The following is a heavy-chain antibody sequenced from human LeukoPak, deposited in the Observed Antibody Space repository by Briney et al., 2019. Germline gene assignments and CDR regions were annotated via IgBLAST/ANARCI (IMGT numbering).Heavy chain of an antibody. Sequence: SETLSLTCAVYGASFSGYYWSWIRQPPGKGLEWIGYIYYSGSTNYNPSLKSRVTISVDTSKNQFSLKLSSVTAADTAVYYCARAFTYCSGGSCYNDAFDIWGQGTMVTVSS. D-gene: IGHD2-15*01. CDR1: GASFSGYY. CDR3: ARAFTYCSGGSCYNDAFDI. CDR2: IYYSGST. J-gene: IGHJ3*02. V-gene: IGHV4-59*01.